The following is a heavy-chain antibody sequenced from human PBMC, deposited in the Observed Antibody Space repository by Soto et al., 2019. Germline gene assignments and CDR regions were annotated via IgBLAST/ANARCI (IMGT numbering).Heavy chain of an antibody. CDR2: IYSSGST. CDR3: ERHTLFSPVDS. J-gene: IGHJ4*02. D-gene: IGHD2-21*01. CDR1: GGSISSNTYY. V-gene: IGHV4-39*01. Sequence: SETLSLTCTVSGGSISSNTYYWGWIRQSPGKGLEWIGSIYSSGSTYYNPSLKSRVTISVDTSKSQFSLRLSSVTAADTAVYYCERHTLFSPVDSWGQGTLVTVSS.